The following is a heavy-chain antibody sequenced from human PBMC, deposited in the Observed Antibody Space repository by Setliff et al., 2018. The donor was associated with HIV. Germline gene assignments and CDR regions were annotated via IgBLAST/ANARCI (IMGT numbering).Heavy chain of an antibody. CDR1: SGSTSYYC. CDR2: VSHSGST. D-gene: IGHD6-19*01. V-gene: IGHV4-59*01. CDR3: ARMRGRAVLSYYFDH. J-gene: IGHJ4*02. Sequence: SETLSLTCAVSSGSTSYYCWSWVRQPPGRGLEWIGYVSHSGSTSYNPSLNSRVTMSVDTSRDQFSLKVRSVTAADTAVYYCARMRGRAVLSYYFDHWGQGRLVTVSS.